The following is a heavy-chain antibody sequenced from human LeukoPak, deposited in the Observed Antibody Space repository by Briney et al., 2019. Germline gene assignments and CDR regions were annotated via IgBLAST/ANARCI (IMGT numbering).Heavy chain of an antibody. CDR3: VKDLGSALPRGNGMDV. J-gene: IGHJ6*02. CDR1: GITFDDYA. V-gene: IGHV3-9*01. D-gene: IGHD3-16*01. Sequence: GGPLRLPGAALGITFDDYAMPGFRRAPGKGREGLSGMSWDSCRRGYADSVNGRFTISRDNAKNSLYLHMNSLSAEDTAIYYCVKDLGSALPRGNGMDVWGQGTTVTVSS. CDR2: MSWDSCRR.